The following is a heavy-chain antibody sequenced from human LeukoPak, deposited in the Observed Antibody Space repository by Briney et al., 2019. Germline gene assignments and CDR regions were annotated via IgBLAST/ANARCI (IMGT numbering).Heavy chain of an antibody. D-gene: IGHD5-12*01. CDR2: IYHSGST. CDR1: GGSISSGGYY. V-gene: IGHV4-30-2*01. Sequence: SETLSLTCTVSGGSISSGGYYWSWIRQPPGKGLEWIGYIYHSGSTYYNPSLKSRVTISVDTSKNQFSLKLSSVTAADTAVYYCARRSGYDRYYFDYWGQGTLVTVSS. J-gene: IGHJ4*02. CDR3: ARRSGYDRYYFDY.